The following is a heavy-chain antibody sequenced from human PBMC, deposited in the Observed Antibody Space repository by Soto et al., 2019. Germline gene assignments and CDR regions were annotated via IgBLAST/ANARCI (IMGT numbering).Heavy chain of an antibody. V-gene: IGHV3-30-3*01. CDR2: ISYDGSNK. D-gene: IGHD4-17*01. J-gene: IGHJ4*02. Sequence: QVQLVESGGGVVQPGRSLRLSCAASGFTFSSYAMHWVRQAPGKGLEWVAVISYDGSNKYYADSVKGRFTISRDNSKNTLYLQMNSLRAEDTAVYYCARDHGDYALYFDYWGQGTLVTVSS. CDR3: ARDHGDYALYFDY. CDR1: GFTFSSYA.